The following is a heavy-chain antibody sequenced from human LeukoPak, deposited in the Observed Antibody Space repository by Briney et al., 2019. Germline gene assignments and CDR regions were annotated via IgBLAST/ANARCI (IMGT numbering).Heavy chain of an antibody. Sequence: GGSLRLSCAASGFTFSRFAMSWVRQAPGKGLEWVSVIYSGGSTYYADSVKGRFTISRDNSKNTLYLQMNSLRAEDTAVYYCASHPPFDYWGQGTLVTVSS. CDR2: IYSGGST. CDR1: GFTFSRFA. V-gene: IGHV3-53*01. CDR3: ASHPPFDY. J-gene: IGHJ4*02.